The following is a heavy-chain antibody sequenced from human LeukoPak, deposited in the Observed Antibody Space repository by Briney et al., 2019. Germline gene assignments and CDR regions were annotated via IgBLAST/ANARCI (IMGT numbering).Heavy chain of an antibody. Sequence: GGSLRLSCAASGFTFSSYGMHWVRQAPGKGLEWVAVISYDGSNKYYADSVKGRFTISRDNSKNTLYLQMNSLRAEDTAVYYWARDRSSPFDYWGQGTLVTVSS. D-gene: IGHD3-16*02. CDR2: ISYDGSNK. J-gene: IGHJ4*02. V-gene: IGHV3-30*03. CDR3: ARDRSSPFDY. CDR1: GFTFSSYG.